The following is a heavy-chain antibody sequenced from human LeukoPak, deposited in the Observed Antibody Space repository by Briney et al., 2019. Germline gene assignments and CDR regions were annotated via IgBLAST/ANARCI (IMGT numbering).Heavy chain of an antibody. J-gene: IGHJ4*02. CDR1: GFTFSSYG. CDR2: ISYDGSNK. CDR3: AKDAGGQWLANYFDY. D-gene: IGHD6-19*01. V-gene: IGHV3-30*18. Sequence: GRSLRLSCAASGFTFSSYGMHWVRQAPGKGMEWVAVISYDGSNKYYADSVKGRFTISRDNSKNTLYLQMNSLRAEDTAVYYCAKDAGGQWLANYFDYWGQGTLVTVSS.